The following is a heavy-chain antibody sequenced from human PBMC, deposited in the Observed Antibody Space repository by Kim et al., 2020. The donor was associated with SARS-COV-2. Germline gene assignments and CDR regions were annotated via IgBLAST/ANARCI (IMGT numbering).Heavy chain of an antibody. Sequence: GGSLRLSCAASGFTFSSYGMHWVRQAPGKGLEWVAVIWYDGSNKYYADSVKGRFTISRDNSKNTLYLQMNSLRAEDTAVYYCAKDQGGYSYGPQVLDYWGQGTLVTVSS. CDR1: GFTFSSYG. CDR3: AKDQGGYSYGPQVLDY. D-gene: IGHD5-18*01. CDR2: IWYDGSNK. V-gene: IGHV3-33*06. J-gene: IGHJ4*02.